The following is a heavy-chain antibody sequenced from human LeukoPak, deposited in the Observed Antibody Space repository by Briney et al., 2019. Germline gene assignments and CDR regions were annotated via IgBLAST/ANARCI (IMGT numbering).Heavy chain of an antibody. J-gene: IGHJ4*02. V-gene: IGHV3-33*06. CDR3: AKDLGYSYGFDY. CDR1: GFTFSSYG. D-gene: IGHD5-18*01. CDR2: IWYDGSNK. Sequence: PGGSLRLSCAASGFTFSSYGMHWVRQAPGKGLEWVAVIWYDGSNKYYADSVKGRFTISRDNSKNTLYLHMNSLRAEDTAVYYCAKDLGYSYGFDYWGQGTLVTVSS.